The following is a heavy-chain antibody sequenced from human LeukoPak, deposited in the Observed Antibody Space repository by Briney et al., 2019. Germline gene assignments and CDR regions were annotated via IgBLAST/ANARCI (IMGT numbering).Heavy chain of an antibody. CDR3: ARRAKYYYGSGNNNWFDP. D-gene: IGHD3-10*01. J-gene: IGHJ5*02. V-gene: IGHV4-34*12. Sequence: PSETLSLTCGVYGGSFSGYYWSWIRQPPGKGLEWIGEIVHSGSTNYNPSLKSRVTISVDTSKNQFSLKLSSVTAADTAVYYCARRAKYYYGSGNNNWFDPWGQGTLVTVSS. CDR2: IVHSGST. CDR1: GGSFSGYY.